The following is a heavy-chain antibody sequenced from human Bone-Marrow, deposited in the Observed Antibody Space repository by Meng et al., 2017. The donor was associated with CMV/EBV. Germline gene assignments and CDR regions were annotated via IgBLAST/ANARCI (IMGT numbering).Heavy chain of an antibody. CDR3: ARGPPGPRSYYYYYGMDV. V-gene: IGHV3-74*01. CDR1: GFTFSSYS. Sequence: GESLKISCAASGFTFSSYSMNWVRQAPGKGLVWVSRINSDGSSTSYADSVKGRFTISRDNAKNTLYLQMNSLRAEDTAVYYCARGPPGPRSYYYYYGMDVWGQGTMVTVSS. J-gene: IGHJ6*02. CDR2: INSDGSST.